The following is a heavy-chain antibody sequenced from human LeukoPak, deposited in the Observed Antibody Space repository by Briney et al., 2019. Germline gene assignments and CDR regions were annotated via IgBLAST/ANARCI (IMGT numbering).Heavy chain of an antibody. V-gene: IGHV3-48*04. CDR1: GLIFSGSA. J-gene: IGHJ6*03. CDR2: ISSSGSTI. CDR3: ARQGDASNYYYYMDV. Sequence: GGSLKLSCAASGLIFSGSAMHWVRQAPGKGLEWVSYISSSGSTIYYADSVKGRFTISRDNAKNSLYLQMNSLRAEDTAVYYCARQGDASNYYYYMDVWGKGTTVTVSS.